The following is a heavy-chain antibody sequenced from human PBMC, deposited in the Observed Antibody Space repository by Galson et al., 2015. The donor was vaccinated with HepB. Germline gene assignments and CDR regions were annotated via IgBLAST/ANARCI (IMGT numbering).Heavy chain of an antibody. CDR3: ARGVAGYCSSTSCQQYYYYYGMDV. J-gene: IGHJ6*02. CDR1: GYTFTSYG. Sequence: SVKVSCKASGYTFTSYGISWVRQAPGQGLEWMGWISAYNGNTNYAQKLQGRVTMTTDTSTSTAYMELRSLRSDDTAVYYCARGVAGYCSSTSCQQYYYYYGMDVWGQGTTVTVSS. D-gene: IGHD2-2*01. V-gene: IGHV1-18*01. CDR2: ISAYNGNT.